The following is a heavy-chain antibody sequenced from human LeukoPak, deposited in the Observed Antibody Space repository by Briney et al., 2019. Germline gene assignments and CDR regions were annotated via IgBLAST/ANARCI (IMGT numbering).Heavy chain of an antibody. CDR1: GVSISSGGYS. D-gene: IGHD6-13*01. J-gene: IGHJ3*02. Sequence: PSQTLSLTCAVSGVSISSGGYSWSWIRQPPGKGLEWIGYIYHSGSTYYNPSLKSRVTISVDRSKNQFSLKLSSVTAADTAVYYCARGGLAAAEAFDIWGQGTMVTVSS. V-gene: IGHV4-30-2*01. CDR3: ARGGLAAAEAFDI. CDR2: IYHSGST.